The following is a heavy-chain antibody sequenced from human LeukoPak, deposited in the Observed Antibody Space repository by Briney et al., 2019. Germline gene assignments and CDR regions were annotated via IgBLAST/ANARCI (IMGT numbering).Heavy chain of an antibody. CDR1: GFTFDDYA. V-gene: IGHV3-9*01. Sequence: GGSLRLSCAASGFTFDDYAMHWVRQVPGKGLEWVSGISWNSGSIDYADSVKGRFTISRDNAKNSLYLQMNSLRAEDTALYFCAKDSSGWYGIFDYWGQGALVTVSS. CDR2: ISWNSGSI. CDR3: AKDSSGWYGIFDY. J-gene: IGHJ4*02. D-gene: IGHD6-19*01.